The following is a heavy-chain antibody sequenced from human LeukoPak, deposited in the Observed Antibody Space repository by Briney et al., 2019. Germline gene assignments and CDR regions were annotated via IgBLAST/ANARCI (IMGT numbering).Heavy chain of an antibody. V-gene: IGHV3-53*01. CDR3: ARADDYGVTNY. CDR1: GFTFSTYN. D-gene: IGHD4/OR15-4a*01. J-gene: IGHJ4*02. Sequence: GGSLRLSCAASGFTFSTYNMNWVRQAPGKGLEWVSVIYSGGATYYTDSVKGRFTISRDNSKNTLYLQMNSLRAEDTAVYYCARADDYGVTNYWGQGTLVTVSS. CDR2: IYSGGAT.